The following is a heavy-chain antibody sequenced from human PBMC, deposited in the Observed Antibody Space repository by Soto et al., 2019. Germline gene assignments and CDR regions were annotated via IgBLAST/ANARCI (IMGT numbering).Heavy chain of an antibody. D-gene: IGHD2-2*03. J-gene: IGHJ4*02. CDR3: AKFGRSGYCNSASCYSYFDY. V-gene: IGHV3-23*01. CDR2: ISGSGDST. Sequence: EVHLLESGGGLVQPGGSLRLSCAASGFTFNNYAMNWVRQAPGKGLEWVSVISGSGDSTFYADSVKGRLTISRDNSKNTLYLQMNSLRVEDTAVYYCAKFGRSGYCNSASCYSYFDYWGQGTLVTVSS. CDR1: GFTFNNYA.